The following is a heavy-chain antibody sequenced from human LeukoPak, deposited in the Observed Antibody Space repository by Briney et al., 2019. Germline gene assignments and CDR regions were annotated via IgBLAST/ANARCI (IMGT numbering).Heavy chain of an antibody. J-gene: IGHJ4*02. CDR2: VSYDGTNK. CDR3: ARTGNGRVYDL. V-gene: IGHV3-30*03. CDR1: GFTFSSYG. D-gene: IGHD1-1*01. Sequence: PGGSLRLSCAASGFTFSSYGMHWVRQAPGKGLEWVAAVSYDGTNKYYADSVRGRFTISRDSSKNTVNLQLNSLRVEDTATYYCARTGNGRVYDLWGQGTLVTVSS.